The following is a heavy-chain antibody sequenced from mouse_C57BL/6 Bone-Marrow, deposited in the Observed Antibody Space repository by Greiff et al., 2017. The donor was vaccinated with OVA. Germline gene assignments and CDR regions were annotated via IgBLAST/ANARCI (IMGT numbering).Heavy chain of an antibody. CDR1: GYTFTNYW. CDR2: IYPGGGYT. D-gene: IGHD2-10*02. CDR3: ARSERYGNYWYFDG. V-gene: IGHV1-63*01. Sequence: QVQLQQSGAELVRPGPSVKMSCKASGYTFTNYWIGWAKQRPGHGLEWIGDIYPGGGYTNYNEKFKGKATLTADKSSSTAYMQFSSLTSEDSAIYYCARSERYGNYWYFDGWGTGTTVTVSS. J-gene: IGHJ1*03.